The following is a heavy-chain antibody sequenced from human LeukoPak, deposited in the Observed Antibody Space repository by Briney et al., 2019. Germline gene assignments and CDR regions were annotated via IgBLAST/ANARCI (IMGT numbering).Heavy chain of an antibody. CDR1: GYSISSGYY. CDR2: IYHSGST. D-gene: IGHD3-3*01. V-gene: IGHV4-38-2*01. J-gene: IGHJ4*02. CDR3: ARLVEEFFGPYYFDY. Sequence: SETLSLTCAVSGYSISSGYYWGWIRQPPGKGLEWIGTIYHSGSTYYYPSLKSRVTISVDTSKNQFSLKLSSVTAADTAVYYCARLVEEFFGPYYFDYWGRGTLVTVSS.